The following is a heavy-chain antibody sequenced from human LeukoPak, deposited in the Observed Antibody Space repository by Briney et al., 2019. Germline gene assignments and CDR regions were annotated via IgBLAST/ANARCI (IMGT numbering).Heavy chain of an antibody. CDR1: GFTVSSND. V-gene: IGHV3-53*01. Sequence: RPGGSLRLSCAASGFTVSSNDMSWVRQAPGKGLAWVSLLYRGGSTYYADSVKGRFTISRDNSENTVYLQMNSLRAEDTAVYYCARDHDYWGQGTLVTVSS. CDR2: LYRGGST. J-gene: IGHJ4*02. CDR3: ARDHDY.